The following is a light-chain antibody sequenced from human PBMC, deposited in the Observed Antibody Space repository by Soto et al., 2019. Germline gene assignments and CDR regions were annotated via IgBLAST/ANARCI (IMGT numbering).Light chain of an antibody. CDR1: NSNIGESYD. CDR3: QSFDSSLSAWV. J-gene: IGLJ3*02. Sequence: QSVLTQPPSVSGAPGQRVTISCTGNNSNIGESYDVHWFRQLPGTAPKLLIPGNTKRPSGVPDRFSASTSGASASLAITGLQGDDEAMYYCQSFDSSLSAWVFGGGTKLTVL. CDR2: GNT. V-gene: IGLV1-40*01.